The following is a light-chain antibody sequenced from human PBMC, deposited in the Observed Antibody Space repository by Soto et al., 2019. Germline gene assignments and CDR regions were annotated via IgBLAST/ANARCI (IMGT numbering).Light chain of an antibody. J-gene: IGKJ1*01. CDR3: QQYNSYPWT. V-gene: IGKV1-5*03. CDR2: KAS. Sequence: DIQMTQSPSTLSASVGDRVTITCRASQSINTWLAWYQQKPGKAPKLLIYKASSLESGVSSRFSGSGSGTEFTLTISGLQPDDFATYYCQQYNSYPWTFGQGTKVEIK. CDR1: QSINTW.